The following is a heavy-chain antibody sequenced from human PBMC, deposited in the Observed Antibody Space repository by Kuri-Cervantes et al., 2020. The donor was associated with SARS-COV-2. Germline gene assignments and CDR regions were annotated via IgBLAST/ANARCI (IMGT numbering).Heavy chain of an antibody. CDR2: IIPIFGTA. V-gene: IGHV1-69*06. J-gene: IGHJ4*02. CDR3: ARVKQWRTETYYFDY. D-gene: IGHD6-19*01. Sequence: SVKVSCKASGGTFSSYAISRVRQAPGQGLEWMGGIIPIFGTANYAQKFQGRVTITADKSTSTAYMELSSLRSEDTAVYYCARVKQWRTETYYFDYWGQGTLVTVSS. CDR1: GGTFSSYA.